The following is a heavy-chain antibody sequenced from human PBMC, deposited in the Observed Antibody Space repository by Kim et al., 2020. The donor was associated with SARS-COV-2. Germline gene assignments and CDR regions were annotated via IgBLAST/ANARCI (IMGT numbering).Heavy chain of an antibody. V-gene: IGHV4-4*02. CDR2: ISYSWTT. D-gene: IGHD2-2*03. CDR3: VRRTRWIGEASRSHYYGMDV. Sequence: SETLSLTCTVSGDSLSSTNWWRWVRQPPGQGLEWIGEISYSWTTNFNPSLKSRVTISVDNSRSQFSLEVRSLTAADTAVYYCVRRTRWIGEASRSHYYGMDVWGQGTTVTVSS. J-gene: IGHJ6*02. CDR1: GDSLSSTNW.